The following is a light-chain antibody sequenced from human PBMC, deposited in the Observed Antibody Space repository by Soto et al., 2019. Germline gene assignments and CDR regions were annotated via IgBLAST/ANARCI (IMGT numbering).Light chain of an antibody. V-gene: IGKV3-15*01. Sequence: IVMTQSPATLSVSPGERATLSCRASQSVSSNLAWYQHKPGQAPRLLIYGASTRATGVPVRLTGSCSGTKFTHTNSSVQSEDFAVYSCQQYDSWLSVVGETKVERK. J-gene: IGKJ4*01. CDR1: QSVSSN. CDR2: GAS. CDR3: QQYDSWLS.